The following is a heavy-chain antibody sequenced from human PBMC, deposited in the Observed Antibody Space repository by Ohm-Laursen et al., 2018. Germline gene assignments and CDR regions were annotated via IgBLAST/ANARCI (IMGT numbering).Heavy chain of an antibody. V-gene: IGHV3-48*03. CDR1: GFTFSSYE. Sequence: SLRLSCTASGFTFSSYEMNWVRQAPGKGLEWISFISSSGSFIYYADSVKGRFTVSRDNAKNSLFLQMNSLRAEDTAVYYCARNSSTWGRSVDYWGQGALVTVSS. CDR3: ARNSSTWGRSVDY. J-gene: IGHJ4*02. CDR2: ISSSGSFI. D-gene: IGHD2-2*01.